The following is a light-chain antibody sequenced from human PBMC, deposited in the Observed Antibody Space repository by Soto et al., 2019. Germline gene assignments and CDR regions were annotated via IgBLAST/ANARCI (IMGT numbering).Light chain of an antibody. V-gene: IGKV3-11*01. CDR3: QRLKNWPQTP. J-gene: IGKJ5*01. CDR1: QSVSSY. CDR2: DAS. Sequence: EIVLTQSPATLSLSPGERATLSCRASQSVSSYLAWYQQKPGQAPRLLIYDASNRATGIPARFSGSGSGTDSPLTINILACEDFKFYYCQRLKNWPQTPFGKGNGVE.